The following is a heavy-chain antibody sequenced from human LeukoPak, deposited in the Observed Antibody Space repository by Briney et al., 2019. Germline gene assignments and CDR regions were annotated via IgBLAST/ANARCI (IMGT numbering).Heavy chain of an antibody. D-gene: IGHD3-10*01. J-gene: IGHJ4*02. CDR3: ARMGLGGHGEFDF. CDR1: GGSINNYY. V-gene: IGHV4-59*01. CDR2: IYYSGIT. Sequence: SETLSLTCTVSGGSINNYYWSWIRQPPGKGLGYIGYIYYSGITNYNPSLKGRVAISVDTSKNQFSLKLSSVTAADTAVYYCARMGLGGHGEFDFWGQGTLVTVSS.